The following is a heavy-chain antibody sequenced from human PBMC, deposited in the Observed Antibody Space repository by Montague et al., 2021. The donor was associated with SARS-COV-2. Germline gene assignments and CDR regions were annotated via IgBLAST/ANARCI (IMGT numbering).Heavy chain of an antibody. Sequence: SETLSLTCVVYGDSISTDNWWCWVRLSPGKGLEWVGDIYHTGSTKYKSPLKSRISMLVDKSWNQFSLRLTSVTAAGTAIYYCARKWSGKSDLAYWGQGTLVTVSS. J-gene: IGHJ4*02. D-gene: IGHD3-3*01. CDR3: ARKWSGKSDLAY. V-gene: IGHV4-4*02. CDR1: GDSISTDNW. CDR2: IYHTGST.